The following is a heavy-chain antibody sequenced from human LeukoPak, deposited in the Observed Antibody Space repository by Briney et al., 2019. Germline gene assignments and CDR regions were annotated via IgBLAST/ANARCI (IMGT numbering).Heavy chain of an antibody. Sequence: GASLRLSCAASGFSLSSYSMNSVRQAPGKGLGWVSHITASGTAMYYADSVKGRFTISRDNAKNSLYLQMNSLRDEDTAVYYCASSGSYRFDYWGEGTLVTVSS. D-gene: IGHD1-26*01. CDR3: ASSGSYRFDY. CDR2: ITASGTAM. CDR1: GFSLSSYS. J-gene: IGHJ4*02. V-gene: IGHV3-48*02.